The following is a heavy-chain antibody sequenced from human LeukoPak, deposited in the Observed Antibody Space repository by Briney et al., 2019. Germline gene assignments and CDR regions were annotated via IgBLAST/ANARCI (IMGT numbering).Heavy chain of an antibody. CDR1: GGSISSYY. CDR3: ARQSRAFDAFDI. V-gene: IGHV4-59*08. Sequence: PSGTLSLTCTVSGGSISSYYWSWIRQPPGKGLEWIGYIYYSGSTNYNPSLKSRVTISVDTSKNQFSLKLSSVTAADTAVYYCARQSRAFDAFDIWGQGTMVTVSS. CDR2: IYYSGST. D-gene: IGHD3-10*01. J-gene: IGHJ3*02.